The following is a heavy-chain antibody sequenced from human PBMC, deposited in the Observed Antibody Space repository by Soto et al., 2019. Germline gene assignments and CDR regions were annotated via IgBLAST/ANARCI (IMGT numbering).Heavy chain of an antibody. CDR1: GFTFSSRA. Sequence: EVQLLESGGALVLPGGSLRLSCTASGFTFSSRAMTWVRQAPGKGLEWVSTFGGRGFSTFYADSVKGRFIISRDNLRNKLFLQMNFLRVEDTARYFCANRAGFDNSGSYYQPTYWGQGTVVTVSS. CDR2: FGGRGFST. J-gene: IGHJ4*02. V-gene: IGHV3-23*01. D-gene: IGHD3-22*01. CDR3: ANRAGFDNSGSYYQPTY.